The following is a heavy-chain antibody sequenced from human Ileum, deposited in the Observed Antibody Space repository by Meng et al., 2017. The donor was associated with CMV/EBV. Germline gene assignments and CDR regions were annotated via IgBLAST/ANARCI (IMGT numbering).Heavy chain of an antibody. CDR2: MYFSGIA. CDR1: GDPISCGSPS. D-gene: IGHD1-26*01. V-gene: IGHV4-39*07. J-gene: IGHJ4*02. CDR3: ARDLTNKWFYY. Sequence: QTPRQRAGPGWVKPAETLSRPFTSSGDPISCGSPSLAWFRQPPGKRLEWIGSMYFSGIADYNPSLKSRVIISLHATQKQFSLRLTSVTAADSAVYFCARDLTNKWFYYWGQGTLVTVSS.